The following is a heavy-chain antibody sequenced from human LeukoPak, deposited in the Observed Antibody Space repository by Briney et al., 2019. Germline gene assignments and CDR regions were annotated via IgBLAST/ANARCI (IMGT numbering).Heavy chain of an antibody. D-gene: IGHD4-11*01. V-gene: IGHV3-23*01. CDR3: VKGITNQMTTVTGNDY. CDR2: ISGSGGST. CDR1: GFTFSSYA. J-gene: IGHJ4*02. Sequence: GGSLRLSCAASGFTFSSYAMSWVRQAAGKGLEWVSAISGSGGSTYYAVSVKGRFTISRGNSKNTLYLQMNSLRAEDTAVYYCVKGITNQMTTVTGNDYWGQGTLVTVSS.